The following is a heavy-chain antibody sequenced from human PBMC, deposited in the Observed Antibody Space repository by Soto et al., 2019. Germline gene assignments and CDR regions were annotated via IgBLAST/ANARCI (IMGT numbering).Heavy chain of an antibody. CDR2: IYYSGST. Sequence: SETLSLTCTVSGGSISSYYWSWIWQPPGKGLEWIGYIYYSGSTNYNPSLKSRVTISVDTSKNQFSLKLSSVTAADTAVYYCARVAYDILTGYIGWFDPWGQGTLVTVSS. V-gene: IGHV4-59*01. CDR3: ARVAYDILTGYIGWFDP. D-gene: IGHD3-9*01. CDR1: GGSISSYY. J-gene: IGHJ5*02.